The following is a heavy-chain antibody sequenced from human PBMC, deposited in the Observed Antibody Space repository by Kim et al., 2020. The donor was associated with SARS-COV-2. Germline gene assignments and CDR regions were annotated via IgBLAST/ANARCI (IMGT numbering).Heavy chain of an antibody. Sequence: GGSLRLSCAASGFTFSSYAMSWVRQAPGKGLEWVSAISGSGGSTYYADSVKGRFTISRDNSKNTLYLQMNSLRAEDTAVYYCAGKITMVRGVPYYGMDVWGQGTTVTVSS. V-gene: IGHV3-23*01. D-gene: IGHD3-10*01. J-gene: IGHJ6*02. CDR3: AGKITMVRGVPYYGMDV. CDR1: GFTFSSYA. CDR2: ISGSGGST.